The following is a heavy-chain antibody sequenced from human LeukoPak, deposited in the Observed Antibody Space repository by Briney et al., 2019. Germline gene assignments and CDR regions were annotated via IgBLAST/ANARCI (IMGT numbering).Heavy chain of an antibody. J-gene: IGHJ4*02. D-gene: IGHD2-15*01. Sequence: GGSLRLSCAASGFTFSNSWMSRVRQAPGKGLEWVAYIKKTGSETYYVDSVKGRFTITRDNARNSLFLQMNSLRAEDTAVYYCAREDGYCSGGNCYSYFDSWGQGTLVTVSS. CDR1: GFTFSNSW. CDR2: IKKTGSET. CDR3: AREDGYCSGGNCYSYFDS. V-gene: IGHV3-7*01.